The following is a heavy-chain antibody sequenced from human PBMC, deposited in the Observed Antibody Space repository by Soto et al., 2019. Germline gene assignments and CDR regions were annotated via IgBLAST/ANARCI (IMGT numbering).Heavy chain of an antibody. D-gene: IGHD3-22*01. CDR1: GFTFSSYW. V-gene: IGHV3-7*01. CDR2: IKEDGAEK. J-gene: IGHJ6*02. CDR3: ARGWGYCDNSGFPYFYAMDV. Sequence: QSGGSLRLSCAASGFTFSSYWMSWVRQAPGKGLEWVASIKEDGAEKYYVDSVEGRFTISRDNAENSLYLHMNSLRAEDTAVYHCARGWGYCDNSGFPYFYAMDVWGQGTTVTVSS.